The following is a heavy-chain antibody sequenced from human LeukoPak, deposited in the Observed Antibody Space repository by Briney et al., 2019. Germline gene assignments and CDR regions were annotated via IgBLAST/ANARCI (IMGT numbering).Heavy chain of an antibody. V-gene: IGHV4-39*07. CDR1: GGSISSSSYY. D-gene: IGHD2-15*01. CDR3: ARDLGYCSGGRCDDS. J-gene: IGHJ4*02. Sequence: PSETLSLTCTVSGGSISSSSYYWGWIRQPPGKGLEWIGSIYYSGSTYYNPSLKSRVTISVDTSKNQFSLKLSSVTAADTAVYYCARDLGYCSGGRCDDSWGQGTLVTVSS. CDR2: IYYSGST.